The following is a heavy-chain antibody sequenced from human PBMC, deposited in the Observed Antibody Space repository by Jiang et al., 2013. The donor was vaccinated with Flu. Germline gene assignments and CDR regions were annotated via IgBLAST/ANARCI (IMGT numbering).Heavy chain of an antibody. CDR1: GYTFTSYA. J-gene: IGHJ4*02. CDR3: ARAGRAGSSGWYDYFEY. Sequence: QSGSELKKPGASVKVSCKASGYTFTSYAMNWMRQAPGQGLEWMGWINTNTGNPRYGQGFTGRFVFSLDTSVSTAYLEISSLQAEDTAVYYCARAGRAGSSGWYDYFEYWGQGTLVIVSS. V-gene: IGHV7-4-1*02. D-gene: IGHD6-19*01. CDR2: INTNTGNP.